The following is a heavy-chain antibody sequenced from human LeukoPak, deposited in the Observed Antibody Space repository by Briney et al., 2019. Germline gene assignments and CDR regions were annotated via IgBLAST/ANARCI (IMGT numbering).Heavy chain of an antibody. CDR3: ARDLHPRLTGYFDY. CDR1: GFTVSSYY. CDR2: IYSGGST. V-gene: IGHV3-53*01. D-gene: IGHD3-16*01. Sequence: GGSLRLSCVAPGFTVSSYYVSWVRQAPGKGLEWVSVIYSGGSTYYADSVEGRFTVSRDNSKNTLYLEMKSLRADDTAVYYCARDLHPRLTGYFDYWGQGTVVTVSS. J-gene: IGHJ4*02.